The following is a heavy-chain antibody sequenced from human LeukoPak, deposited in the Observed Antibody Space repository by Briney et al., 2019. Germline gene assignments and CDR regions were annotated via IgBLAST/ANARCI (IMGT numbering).Heavy chain of an antibody. Sequence: SVKVSCKASGGTFSSYAISWVRQAPGQGLEWMGGIIPIFGTANYAQKFQGRVTITADESTSTVYMELSSLRSEDTAVYYCARGRWDDSSGYYVSWGQGTLVTVSS. D-gene: IGHD3-22*01. CDR1: GGTFSSYA. CDR3: ARGRWDDSSGYYVS. CDR2: IIPIFGTA. J-gene: IGHJ4*02. V-gene: IGHV1-69*13.